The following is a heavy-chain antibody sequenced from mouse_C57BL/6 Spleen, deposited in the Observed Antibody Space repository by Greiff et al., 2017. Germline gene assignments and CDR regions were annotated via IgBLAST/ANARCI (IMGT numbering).Heavy chain of an antibody. V-gene: IGHV1-18*01. J-gene: IGHJ1*03. CDR3: ARVSNYRWYFDV. D-gene: IGHD2-5*01. CDR2: INPNNGGT. CDR1: GYTFTDYN. Sequence: EVQLVESGPELVKPGASVKIPCKASGYTFTDYNMDWVKQSHGKSLEWIGDINPNNGGTIYNQKFKGKATLTVDKSSSTAYMELRILTSEDTAVYYCARVSNYRWYFDVWGTGTTVTVSS.